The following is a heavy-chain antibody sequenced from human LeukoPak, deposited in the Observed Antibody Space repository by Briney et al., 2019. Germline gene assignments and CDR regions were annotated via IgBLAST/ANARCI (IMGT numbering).Heavy chain of an antibody. D-gene: IGHD3-9*01. V-gene: IGHV3-23*01. Sequence: QPGGSLRLSCAASGFTFSTYGMSWVRQAPGKGLEWVSAIIGSGGSTYYADSVEGRFTISRDNSKNTLFLQMSGLRAEDTAVYYCAKRDILTAYRYFFDYWGQGTLVTVSS. CDR1: GFTFSTYG. CDR3: AKRDILTAYRYFFDY. CDR2: IIGSGGST. J-gene: IGHJ4*02.